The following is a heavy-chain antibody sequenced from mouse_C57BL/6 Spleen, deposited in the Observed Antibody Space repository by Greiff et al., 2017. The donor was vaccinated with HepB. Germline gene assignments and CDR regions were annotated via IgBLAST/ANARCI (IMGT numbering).Heavy chain of an antibody. J-gene: IGHJ3*01. CDR3: ASNYSFAY. CDR2: ISSGGSYT. V-gene: IGHV5-6*01. D-gene: IGHD1-3*01. CDR1: GFTFSSYG. Sequence: EVMLVESGGDLVKPGGSLKLSCAASGFTFSSYGMSWVRQTPDKRLEWVATISSGGSYTYYPDSVKGRLTISRDNAKNTLYLQMSSLKSEDTAMYYCASNYSFAYWGQGTLVTVSA.